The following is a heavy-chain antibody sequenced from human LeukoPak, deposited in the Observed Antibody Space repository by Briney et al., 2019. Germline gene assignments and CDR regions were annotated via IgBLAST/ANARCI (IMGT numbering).Heavy chain of an antibody. D-gene: IGHD4-11*01. J-gene: IGHJ6*03. CDR3: ARGRVSSSTWHSTYYYYFYMDV. V-gene: IGHV4-59*01. CDR2: IDHTGTT. Sequence: PSETLSLTCSVSDDSITIYYWTWIRQPPGKGLEWIGYIDHTGTTNYNPSLNSRVTILRDTSKNHFSLQLSSVTAADTAVYFCARGRVSSSTWHSTYYYYFYMDVWGKGTTVTVSS. CDR1: DDSITIYY.